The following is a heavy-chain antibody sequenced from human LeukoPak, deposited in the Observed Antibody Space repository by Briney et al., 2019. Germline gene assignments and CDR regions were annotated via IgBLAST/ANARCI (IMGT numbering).Heavy chain of an antibody. CDR1: GYTFTGYY. Sequence: ASVKVSCKTSGYTFTGYYMHWVRQAPGQGLEWMGWINPDSGATNYAQKFQGRVTMTRDTSIDTAYMEMRSLRSDDTAVYYCARDRVGSGWPRPWYFEFWGQGTLITVSS. CDR2: INPDSGAT. J-gene: IGHJ4*02. CDR3: ARDRVGSGWPRPWYFEF. V-gene: IGHV1-2*02. D-gene: IGHD6-19*01.